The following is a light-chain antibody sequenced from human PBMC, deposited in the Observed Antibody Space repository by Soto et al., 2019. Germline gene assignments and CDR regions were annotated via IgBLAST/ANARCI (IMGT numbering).Light chain of an antibody. CDR3: QSYDSSNRGV. CDR2: EDN. J-gene: IGLJ3*02. V-gene: IGLV6-57*01. Sequence: NFMLTQPHSVSESPGKTVTISCTRSSGSIASNCVQWYQQRPGSSPTTVIYEDNQRPSGVPDRFSGSIDSSSNSASLTISGLKTEDEADYYCQSYDSSNRGVFGGGTQLTVL. CDR1: SGSIASNC.